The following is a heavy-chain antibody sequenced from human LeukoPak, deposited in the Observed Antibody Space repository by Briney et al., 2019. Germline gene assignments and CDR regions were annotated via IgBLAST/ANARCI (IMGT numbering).Heavy chain of an antibody. V-gene: IGHV5-51*01. CDR3: ARHFYDTSTYYSSFDF. CDR2: IYPGGSDR. Sequence: GESLKISRKGSGYNFAEYWIGWVRQMPGKGLEWVAFIYPGGSDRRYSPPFQGQVTVSDDMSINTVYLQWGSLKASDTAMYYCARHFYDTSTYYSSFDFWGQGTLVTVSS. J-gene: IGHJ4*02. CDR1: GYNFAEYW. D-gene: IGHD2/OR15-2a*01.